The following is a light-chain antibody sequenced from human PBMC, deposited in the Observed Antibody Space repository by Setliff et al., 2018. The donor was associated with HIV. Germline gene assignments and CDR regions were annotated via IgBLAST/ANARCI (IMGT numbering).Light chain of an antibody. Sequence: QSALTQPPSVSAAPGQKVTISCSGSSSNIGNNFGFWFQQFPGTAPKLLIYDNNKRPLGIPDRFSGSKSGTSATLGITGLQTGDEADYYCGSWDSSLSIVVFGSGTKVTVL. CDR3: GSWDSSLSIVV. V-gene: IGLV1-51*01. CDR1: SSNIGNNF. CDR2: DNN. J-gene: IGLJ1*01.